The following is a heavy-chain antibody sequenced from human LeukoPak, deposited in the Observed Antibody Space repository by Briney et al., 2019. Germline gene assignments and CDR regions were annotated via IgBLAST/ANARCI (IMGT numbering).Heavy chain of an antibody. J-gene: IGHJ4*02. CDR3: AVSSSWSPILDY. CDR2: INHSGST. V-gene: IGHV4-34*01. CDR1: GGSFSGYY. Sequence: PSGTLSLTCAVYGGSFSGYYWSWIRQPPGKGLEWIGEINHSGSTNYNPSLKSRVTISVDTSKNQFSLKLSSVTAADTAVYYCAVSSSWSPILDYWGQGTLVTVSS. D-gene: IGHD6-13*01.